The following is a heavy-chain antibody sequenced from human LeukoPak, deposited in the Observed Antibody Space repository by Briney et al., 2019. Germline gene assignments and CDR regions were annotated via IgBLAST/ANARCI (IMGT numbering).Heavy chain of an antibody. V-gene: IGHV3-66*02. J-gene: IGHJ4*02. CDR1: EFTVSTHY. Sequence: GGSLRLSCAASEFTVSTHYMTWVRQAPGKGLEWVSVIYSGGSTYYADSVTGRFTISRDNSKNTLYLQMNSLRTEDTAVYYCARLPNYWGQGTLVTVSS. CDR2: IYSGGST. CDR3: ARLPNY.